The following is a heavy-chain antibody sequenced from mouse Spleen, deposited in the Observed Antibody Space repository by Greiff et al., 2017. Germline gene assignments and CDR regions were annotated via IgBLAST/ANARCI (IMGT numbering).Heavy chain of an antibody. J-gene: IGHJ3*01. Sequence: VHLVESGPDLVAPSQSLSITCTVSGFSLTSYGVHWVRQPPGKGLEWLVVIWSDGSTTYNSALKSRLSISKDNSKSQVFLKMNSLQTDDTAMYYCARHYYGSSYVFAYWGQGTLVTVSA. CDR1: GFSLTSYG. CDR2: IWSDGST. D-gene: IGHD1-1*01. V-gene: IGHV2-6-2*01. CDR3: ARHYYGSSYVFAY.